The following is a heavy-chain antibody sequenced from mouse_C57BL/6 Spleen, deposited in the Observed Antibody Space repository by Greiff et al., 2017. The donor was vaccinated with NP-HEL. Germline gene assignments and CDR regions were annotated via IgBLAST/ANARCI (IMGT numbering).Heavy chain of an antibody. J-gene: IGHJ1*03. D-gene: IGHD1-1*01. CDR3: ARDCDSSYGWYFAV. CDR2: IHPNSGST. CDR1: GYTFTSYW. Sequence: QVQLQQPGAELVKPGASVKLSCKASGYTFTSYWMHWVKQRPGQGLEWIGMIHPNSGSTNYNEKFKSKATLTVDKSSSTAYMQLSSLTSEDSAVYYCARDCDSSYGWYFAVWGTGTTVTVSS. V-gene: IGHV1-64*01.